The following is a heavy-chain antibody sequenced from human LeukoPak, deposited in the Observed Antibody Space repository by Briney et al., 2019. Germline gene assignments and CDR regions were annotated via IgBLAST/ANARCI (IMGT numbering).Heavy chain of an antibody. V-gene: IGHV4-59*01. D-gene: IGHD3-3*01. CDR1: GGSISVNY. Sequence: SETLSLTCSVSGGSISVNYWSWIRQPPGKGLEWIGYVYYSGSTNYNPSLESRVTISVDTSNNQSSLKLSSVTAADTAVYYCASLFWSNYFPDWGQGTLVTVSS. CDR2: VYYSGST. J-gene: IGHJ4*02. CDR3: ASLFWSNYFPD.